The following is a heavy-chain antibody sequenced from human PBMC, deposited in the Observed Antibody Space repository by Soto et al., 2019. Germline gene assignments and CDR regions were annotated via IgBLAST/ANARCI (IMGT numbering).Heavy chain of an antibody. CDR1: GFTFSDEW. Sequence: EVQLVESGGVLIKPGGSLRLSCAASGFTFSDEWMNWVRQAPGKGLEWVGRIKNKPNGETTDYAAPVKGRFTILRDDSKSRLYLQMNNLKTDDTAVYYCTRGSYGASHHWGQGTLVTVSS. CDR3: TRGSYGASHH. J-gene: IGHJ3*01. D-gene: IGHD1-26*01. V-gene: IGHV3-15*07. CDR2: IKNKPNGETT.